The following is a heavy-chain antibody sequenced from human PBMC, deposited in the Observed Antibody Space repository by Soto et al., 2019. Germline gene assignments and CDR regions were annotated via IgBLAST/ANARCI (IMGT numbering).Heavy chain of an antibody. V-gene: IGHV3-30*18. J-gene: IGHJ3*02. CDR3: AKGDFGGDCYYIEAFDI. CDR1: GFTFSSYG. CDR2: ISYDGSNK. Sequence: QVPLVESGGGVVQPGRSLRLSCAASGFTFSSYGMHWVRQATGKGLEWVAFISYDGSNKYYADSLKGRFTISRDNSKNTLYLQMKSLRAEDTAVYYCAKGDFGGDCYYIEAFDILGQGTMVTVSS. D-gene: IGHD2-21*02.